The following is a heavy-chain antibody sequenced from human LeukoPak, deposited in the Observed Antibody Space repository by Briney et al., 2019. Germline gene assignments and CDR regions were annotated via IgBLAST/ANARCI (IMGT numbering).Heavy chain of an antibody. Sequence: PSETLSLTCTVSGGSISSYYWSWIRQPPGKGLEWIGYIYYSGSTNYNPSLKSRVTISVDTSKNQFSLKLSSVTAADTAVYYCARHSTAMVHFDYWGQGTLVTVSS. CDR2: IYYSGST. V-gene: IGHV4-59*08. J-gene: IGHJ4*02. CDR3: ARHSTAMVHFDY. D-gene: IGHD5-18*01. CDR1: GGSISSYY.